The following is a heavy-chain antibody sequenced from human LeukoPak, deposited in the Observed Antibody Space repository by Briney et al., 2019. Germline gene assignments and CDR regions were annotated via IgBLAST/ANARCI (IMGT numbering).Heavy chain of an antibody. V-gene: IGHV4-39*07. CDR2: IYYSGST. Sequence: SETLSLTCTVSGGSISSSSYYWGWIRQPPGKGLEWIGSIYYSGSTYYNPSLKSRVTISVDTSKNQFSLKLSSVTAADTAVYYCARESGTTSYYYYYMDVWGKGTTVTVSS. CDR1: GGSISSSSYY. J-gene: IGHJ6*03. CDR3: ARESGTTSYYYYYMDV. D-gene: IGHD1-7*01.